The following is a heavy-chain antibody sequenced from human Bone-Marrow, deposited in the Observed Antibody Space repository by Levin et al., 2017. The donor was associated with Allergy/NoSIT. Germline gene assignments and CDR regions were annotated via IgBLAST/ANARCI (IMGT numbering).Heavy chain of an antibody. V-gene: IGHV3-23*01. D-gene: IGHD3-16*02. J-gene: IGHJ4*02. CDR3: THLDDYVWGTYHYTHPRSYFDY. CDR2: VSGSGAVT. CDR1: GFPFRTYV. Sequence: PGASVKVSCAASGFPFRTYVMAWVRQAPGKGLEWVSAVSGSGAVTYDADSVRGRFTISRDNSKNTMYLQMNSLRAEDTALYYCTHLDDYVWGTYHYTHPRSYFDYWGQGTQVTVSS.